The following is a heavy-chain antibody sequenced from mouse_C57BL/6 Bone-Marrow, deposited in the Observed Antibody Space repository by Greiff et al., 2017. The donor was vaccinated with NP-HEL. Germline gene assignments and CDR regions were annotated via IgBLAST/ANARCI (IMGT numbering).Heavy chain of an antibody. Sequence: EVQLVESGGDLVKPGGSLKLSCAASGFTFSSYGMSWVRQTPDKRLEWVATISSGGSYTYYPDSVKGRFTISRDNAKNTLYLQMSSLKSEDTAMYYCARPGFDYWGQGTTLTVSS. CDR2: ISSGGSYT. V-gene: IGHV5-6*01. J-gene: IGHJ2*01. CDR1: GFTFSSYG. CDR3: ARPGFDY.